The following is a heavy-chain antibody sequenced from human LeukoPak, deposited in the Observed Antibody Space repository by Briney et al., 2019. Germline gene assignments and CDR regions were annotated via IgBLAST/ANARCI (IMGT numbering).Heavy chain of an antibody. CDR3: ARDPGSYLNAAFDI. CDR1: GGSFSGYY. J-gene: IGHJ3*02. CDR2: INHSGST. Sequence: SETLSLTCAVYGGSFSGYYWSWIRQPPEKGLEWIGEINHSGSTNYNPSLKSRVTISVDTSKNQFSLKLSSVTAADTAVYYCARDPGSYLNAAFDIWGQGTMVTVSS. V-gene: IGHV4-34*01. D-gene: IGHD1-26*01.